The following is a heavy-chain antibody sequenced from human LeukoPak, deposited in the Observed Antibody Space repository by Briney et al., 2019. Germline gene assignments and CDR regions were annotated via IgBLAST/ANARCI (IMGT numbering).Heavy chain of an antibody. CDR2: IHSTGST. CDR1: GGSISNYY. Sequence: SETLSLTCTVSGGSISNYYWSWIRQPAGKGLEWIGRIHSTGSTNYNPSLQSRVTMSVDTSKNQFYLKLTSVTAADTAVYYCAREHPVAIAPDHWGQGTLVTVSS. J-gene: IGHJ4*02. V-gene: IGHV4-4*07. D-gene: IGHD5-12*01. CDR3: AREHPVAIAPDH.